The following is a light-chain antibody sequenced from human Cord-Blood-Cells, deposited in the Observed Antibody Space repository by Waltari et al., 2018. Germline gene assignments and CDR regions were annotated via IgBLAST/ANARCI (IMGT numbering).Light chain of an antibody. CDR2: EVS. CDR3: SSYTSSSTLEV. CDR1: SSDVGGYNY. Sequence: QSALTQPASVSGSPGQSITISCTGTSSDVGGYNYVSLYQQHPGKAPKPMIYEVSNRPSGVSNRFSGSKSGNTASLTISGLQAEDEADYYCSSYTSSSTLEVFGTGTKVTVL. J-gene: IGLJ1*01. V-gene: IGLV2-14*01.